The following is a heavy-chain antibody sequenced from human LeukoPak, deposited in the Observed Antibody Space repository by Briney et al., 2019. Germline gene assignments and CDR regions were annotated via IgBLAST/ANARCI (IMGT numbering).Heavy chain of an antibody. CDR2: IYYSGST. V-gene: IGHV4-39*01. J-gene: IGHJ2*01. CDR3: ARPLVGATIGWYFDL. D-gene: IGHD1-26*01. Sequence: SETLSLTCTVSGGSISSSSYYWGWIRQPPGKGQEWIGSIYYSGSTYYNPSLKSRVTISVDTSKNQFSLKLSSVTAADTAVYYCARPLVGATIGWYFDLWGRGTLVTVSS. CDR1: GGSISSSSYY.